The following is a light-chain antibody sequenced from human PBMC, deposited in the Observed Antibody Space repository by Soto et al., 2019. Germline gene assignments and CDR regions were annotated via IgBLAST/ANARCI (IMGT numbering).Light chain of an antibody. Sequence: EIVMTQSPATLSVSPGERATLSCRASQSVSSNLVWYQQKPGQAPRLLISGASSRAAGIPARFTGSGSGTEFTLTISSLQSEDFAVYYCQQYNDWPRTFGQGTTGDIK. CDR1: QSVSSN. CDR3: QQYNDWPRT. CDR2: GAS. J-gene: IGKJ1*01. V-gene: IGKV3-15*01.